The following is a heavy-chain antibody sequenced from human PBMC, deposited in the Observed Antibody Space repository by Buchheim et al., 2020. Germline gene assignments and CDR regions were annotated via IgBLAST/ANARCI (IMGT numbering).Heavy chain of an antibody. J-gene: IGHJ3*02. Sequence: QVQLQESGPGVVKPSETLSLTCTVSGGSMDPYYWSWIRQTPGKGLEWFGFIYYNGIINYNPSLNGRVTISIDTSKNQFSLRVMSVTAADTAVYYCARDAGPRLGFDAFDIWGQGT. CDR2: IYYNGII. D-gene: IGHD6-19*01. V-gene: IGHV4-59*01. CDR1: GGSMDPYY. CDR3: ARDAGPRLGFDAFDI.